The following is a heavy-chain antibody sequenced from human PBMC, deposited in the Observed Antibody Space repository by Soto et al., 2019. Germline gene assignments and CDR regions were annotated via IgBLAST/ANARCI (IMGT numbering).Heavy chain of an antibody. CDR2: IIPIFGTA. CDR3: ARTSTIFGVVTFYY. D-gene: IGHD3-3*01. CDR1: GGTFSGYV. V-gene: IGHV1-69*13. J-gene: IGHJ4*02. Sequence: VKVSWKASGGTFSGYVISWVRQSPGQGLEWMGGIIPIFGTANYAQKIQGRVTITADESTSTAYMELSSLRSEDTAVYYSARTSTIFGVVTFYYWGQGTLVTVSS.